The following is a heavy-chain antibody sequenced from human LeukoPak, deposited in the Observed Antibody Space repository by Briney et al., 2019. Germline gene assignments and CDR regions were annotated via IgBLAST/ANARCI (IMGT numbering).Heavy chain of an antibody. CDR1: GYTFTSYY. V-gene: IGHV1-46*01. D-gene: IGHD3-3*01. CDR2: INPSGGST. CDR3: ARVNQKSGYYDFWSGYGMDV. J-gene: IGHJ6*02. Sequence: ASVKVSCTASGYTFTSYYMHWVRQAPGQGLEWMGIINPSGGSTSYAQKFQGRVTMTRDTSTSTVYMELSSLRSEDTAVYYCARVNQKSGYYDFWSGYGMDVWGQGTTVTVSS.